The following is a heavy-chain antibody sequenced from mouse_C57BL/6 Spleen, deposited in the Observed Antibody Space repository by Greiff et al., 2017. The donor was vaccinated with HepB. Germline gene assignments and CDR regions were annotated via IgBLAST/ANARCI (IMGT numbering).Heavy chain of an antibody. Sequence: QVQLQQPGAELVRPGTSVKLSCKASGYTFTSYWMHWVKQRPGQGLEWIGVIDPSDSYTNYNQKFKGKATLTVDTSSSTAYMQLSSLTSEDSAVYYYARRIYDYDKYFDYWGQGTTLTVSS. J-gene: IGHJ2*01. CDR1: GYTFTSYW. CDR3: ARRIYDYDKYFDY. D-gene: IGHD2-4*01. V-gene: IGHV1-59*01. CDR2: IDPSDSYT.